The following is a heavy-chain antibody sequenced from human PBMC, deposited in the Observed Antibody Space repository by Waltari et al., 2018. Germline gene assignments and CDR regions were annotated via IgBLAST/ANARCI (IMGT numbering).Heavy chain of an antibody. V-gene: IGHV4-59*01. Sequence: QVQLQESGPGLVKPSETLSLTCTVSGGSISSYYWSWIRQPPGKGLEWIGYTYYSGSTKYHPSRKSRVTISVDAAKNEFSLKLGSVTAADTAVYYCARIEGVYTRYNWNYVTGMDVWGQGTTVTVSS. J-gene: IGHJ6*02. D-gene: IGHD1-7*01. CDR1: GGSISSYY. CDR2: TYYSGST. CDR3: ARIEGVYTRYNWNYVTGMDV.